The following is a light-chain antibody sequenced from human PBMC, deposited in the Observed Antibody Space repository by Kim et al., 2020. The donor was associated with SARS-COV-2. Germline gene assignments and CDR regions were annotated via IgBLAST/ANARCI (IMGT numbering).Light chain of an antibody. CDR1: QSVSHN. CDR3: QQYNNWPQT. Sequence: SVSPGERATLSCGASQSVSHNLAWYQQKPGQAPRLLIYGASTRATDIPARFSGSGSGTAFTLTISSLQSEDFAIYYCQQYNNWPQTFGQGTKLEI. CDR2: GAS. J-gene: IGKJ2*01. V-gene: IGKV3-15*01.